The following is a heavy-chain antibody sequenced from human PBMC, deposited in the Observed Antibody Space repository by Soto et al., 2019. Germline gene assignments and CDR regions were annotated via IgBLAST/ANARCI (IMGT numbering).Heavy chain of an antibody. CDR3: AKEMGTIYFDY. D-gene: IGHD1-1*01. J-gene: IGHJ4*02. CDR2: ISWDGTNT. Sequence: VQLVESGGVVVQPGGSLRLSCAASGFTFDAYTMHWVRQAPGKVLEWVSLISWDGTNTYYADSVKGRFTISRDNSKNSLYLQMNSLRTEDTALYFCAKEMGTIYFDYWGQGNLVTVSS. CDR1: GFTFDAYT. V-gene: IGHV3-43*01.